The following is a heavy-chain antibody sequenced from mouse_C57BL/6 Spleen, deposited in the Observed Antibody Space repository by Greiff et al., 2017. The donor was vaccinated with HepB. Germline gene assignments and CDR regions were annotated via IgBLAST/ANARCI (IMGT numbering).Heavy chain of an antibody. CDR3: ARRYYGSSGVDY. D-gene: IGHD1-1*01. Sequence: VQLKESGGGLVKPGGSLKLSCAASGFTFSDYGMHWVRQAPEKGLEWVAYISSGSSTIYYADTVKGRFTISRDNAKNTLFLQMTSLRSEDTAMYYCARRYYGSSGVDYWGQGTTLTVSS. V-gene: IGHV5-17*01. CDR2: ISSGSSTI. CDR1: GFTFSDYG. J-gene: IGHJ2*01.